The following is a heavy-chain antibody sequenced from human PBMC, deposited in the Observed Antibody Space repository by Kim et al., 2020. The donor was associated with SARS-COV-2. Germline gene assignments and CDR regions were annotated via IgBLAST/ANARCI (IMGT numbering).Heavy chain of an antibody. CDR3: ASGYDSIVAFDI. Sequence: GHAQKFKGRVTMTRNTSISTAYMELSSLRSEDTAVYYCASGYDSIVAFDIWGQGTMVTVSS. J-gene: IGHJ3*02. D-gene: IGHD3-22*01. V-gene: IGHV1-8*01.